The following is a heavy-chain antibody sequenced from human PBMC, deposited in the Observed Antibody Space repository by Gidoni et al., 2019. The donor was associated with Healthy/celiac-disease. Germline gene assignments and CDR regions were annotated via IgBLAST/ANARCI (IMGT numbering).Heavy chain of an antibody. D-gene: IGHD3-3*01. J-gene: IGHJ5*02. CDR2: IYYSGST. CDR1: GGSIRSSSYY. CDR3: ARDCPNFWSGSDRGWFDP. V-gene: IGHV4-39*07. Sequence: QLQLQESGPGLVKPSETLSLTCTVSGGSIRSSSYYWGWIRQPPGKGLEWIGSIYYSGSTYYNPSLKSRVTISVDTSKNQFSLKLSSVTAADTAVYYCARDCPNFWSGSDRGWFDPWGQGTLVTVSS.